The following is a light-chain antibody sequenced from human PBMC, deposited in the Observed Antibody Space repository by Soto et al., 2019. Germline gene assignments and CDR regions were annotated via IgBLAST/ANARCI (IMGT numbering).Light chain of an antibody. J-gene: IGKJ5*01. CDR2: GAS. V-gene: IGKV3-11*01. Sequence: EIVLTQSPGTLSLSPGERATLSCRASQSVSSYLAWYQQKPGQAPRLLIYGASSRATGIPDRFSGSGSGTEFTLTIRSLEHEDIAVYYCHKTRVTFGQGTRLEIK. CDR1: QSVSSY. CDR3: HKTRVT.